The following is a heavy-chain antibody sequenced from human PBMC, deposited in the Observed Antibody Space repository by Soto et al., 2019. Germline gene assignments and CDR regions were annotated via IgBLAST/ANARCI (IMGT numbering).Heavy chain of an antibody. CDR1: GFTVSNNY. V-gene: IGHV3-66*01. D-gene: IGHD5-18*01. CDR2: IFSAGSA. Sequence: GGSLRLSCAASGFTVSNNYMTWVRQAPGGGLDWVSIIFSAGSAYYADSVRGRFTISRDNSKNTLYLQMNSLRAEDSAIYYCARGAGGNSWRSPTFDSWGQGTLVTVSS. CDR3: ARGAGGNSWRSPTFDS. J-gene: IGHJ4*02.